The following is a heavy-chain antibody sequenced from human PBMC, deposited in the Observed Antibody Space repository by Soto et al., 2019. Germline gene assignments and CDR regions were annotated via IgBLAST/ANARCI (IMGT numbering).Heavy chain of an antibody. D-gene: IGHD5-12*01. J-gene: IGHJ4*02. Sequence: QVQLVQSGAEVKKPGSSVKVSCKASGGTFSSYAISWVRQAPGQGLEWMGGIIPIFGTANYAQKFQGRVTSTADESTSRAYMELSSLRSEDTAVYYCARRGTGKMATMALDYWGQGTLVTVSS. V-gene: IGHV1-69*12. CDR2: IIPIFGTA. CDR1: GGTFSSYA. CDR3: ARRGTGKMATMALDY.